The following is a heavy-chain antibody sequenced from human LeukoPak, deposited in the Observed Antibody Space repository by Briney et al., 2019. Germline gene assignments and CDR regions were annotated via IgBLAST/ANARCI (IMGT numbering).Heavy chain of an antibody. D-gene: IGHD4-11*01. V-gene: IGHV4-39*01. CDR3: ARHDYSQSKWFDP. CDR1: GGSLSSGSYY. Sequence: SETLSLTCTVSGGSLSSGSYYWGWIRQPPGKGLDWIGSIQHSGTTYYNPSLKSRVIISVDTAKNQFSLKLNSVTAADTSVYYCARHDYSQSKWFDPWGQGTLVTVPS. CDR2: IQHSGTT. J-gene: IGHJ5*02.